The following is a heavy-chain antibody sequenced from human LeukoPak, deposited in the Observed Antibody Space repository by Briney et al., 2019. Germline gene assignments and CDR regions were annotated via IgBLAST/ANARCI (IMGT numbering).Heavy chain of an antibody. J-gene: IGHJ6*02. V-gene: IGHV5-51*01. CDR3: AIHDTSKGMDV. CDR1: GYSFTKYW. Sequence: GESLKISCKGSGYSFTKYWTAWVRQMPGKGLEWMGIIYPGDSATRYSPSFQGQVTISVDKSISTAYLQWSSLKASDTAMYYRAIHDTSKGMDVWGQGTTVTVS. CDR2: IYPGDSAT. D-gene: IGHD5-18*01.